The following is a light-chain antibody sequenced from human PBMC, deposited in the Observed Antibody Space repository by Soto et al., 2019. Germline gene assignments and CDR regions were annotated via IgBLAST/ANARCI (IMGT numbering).Light chain of an antibody. V-gene: IGKV1-27*01. CDR1: QGISNY. J-gene: IGKJ5*01. CDR2: AAS. CDR3: QKYNSALIT. Sequence: DIQMTQSPSSLSASVGDRVTITCRASQGISNYLAWYQQKPGKVPKLLIYAASTLESGVPSRFSGSGSGTDFTLTISSLQPEDVATYYCQKYNSALITFGQGTRLEIK.